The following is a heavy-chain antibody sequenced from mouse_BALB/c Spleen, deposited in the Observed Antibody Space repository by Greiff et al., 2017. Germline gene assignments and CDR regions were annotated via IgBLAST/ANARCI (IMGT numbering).Heavy chain of an antibody. J-gene: IGHJ4*01. Sequence: EVQGVESGGGLVQPGGSRKLSCAASGFTFSSFGMHWVRQAPEKGLEWVAYISSGSSTIYYADTVKGRFTISRDNPKNTLFLQMTSLRSEDTAMYYCARAPSYYGAMDYWGQGTSVTVSS. CDR1: GFTFSSFG. CDR3: ARAPSYYGAMDY. V-gene: IGHV5-17*02. CDR2: ISSGSSTI. D-gene: IGHD2-10*01.